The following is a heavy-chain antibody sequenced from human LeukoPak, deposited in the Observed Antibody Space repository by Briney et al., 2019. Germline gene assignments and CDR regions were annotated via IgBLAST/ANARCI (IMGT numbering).Heavy chain of an antibody. CDR1: GYTFISKG. Sequence: AASVKVSRKASGYTFISKGIHWVRQAPGQRLEWMAWINTDNSNTKRSQTLLGGVTITRDTSATTAYMELSSLRFEDTAVYYCARSTGPGGYFDFWGQGTLVTVSS. J-gene: IGHJ4*02. D-gene: IGHD3-16*01. CDR3: ARSTGPGGYFDF. CDR2: INTDNSNT. V-gene: IGHV1-3*04.